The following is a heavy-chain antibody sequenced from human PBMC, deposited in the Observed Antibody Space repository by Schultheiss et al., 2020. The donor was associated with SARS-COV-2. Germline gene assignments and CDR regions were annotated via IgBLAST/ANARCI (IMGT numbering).Heavy chain of an antibody. CDR2: ININSDGT. J-gene: IGHJ6*02. V-gene: IGHV1-2*02. D-gene: IGHD6-6*01. Sequence: ASVKVSCKASGYTFTSYGISWVRQAPGQGLEWMGWININSDGTDYAQKFLGRVSMTRDTSINTAYMELSRLRSDDTAVYYCASAQLVGYGMDVWGQGTTVTVSS. CDR3: ASAQLVGYGMDV. CDR1: GYTFTSYG.